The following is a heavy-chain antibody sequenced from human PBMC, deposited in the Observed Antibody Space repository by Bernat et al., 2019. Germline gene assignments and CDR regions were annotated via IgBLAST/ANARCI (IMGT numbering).Heavy chain of an antibody. J-gene: IGHJ5*02. CDR2: IYPGYSDT. V-gene: IGHV5-51*01. D-gene: IGHD3-10*01. Sequence: EVQLVQSGAEVKKPGESLKISCKGSGYSFTSYWIGWVRQMPGKGLEWMGIIYPGYSDTRYSPSFQGQVTISANKSISTAYLQWSSLKASDTAMYYCARQPGDGWFREGDWFDPWGQGTLVTVSS. CDR3: ARQPGDGWFREGDWFDP. CDR1: GYSFTSYW.